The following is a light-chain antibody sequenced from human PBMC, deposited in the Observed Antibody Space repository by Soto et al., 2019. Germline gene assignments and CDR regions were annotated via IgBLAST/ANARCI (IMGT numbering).Light chain of an antibody. CDR2: GAS. CDR1: QSVSSSY. J-gene: IGKJ3*01. CDR3: QQYGSSRIT. Sequence: EIVLTQSPGTRSLSPGERATLSCMASQSVSSSYLAWYQQKPGQAPRLLIYGASSRATGIPDRFSGSGSGTDFTLTISRLEPEDFAVYYCQQYGSSRITFGPGTKVDIK. V-gene: IGKV3-20*01.